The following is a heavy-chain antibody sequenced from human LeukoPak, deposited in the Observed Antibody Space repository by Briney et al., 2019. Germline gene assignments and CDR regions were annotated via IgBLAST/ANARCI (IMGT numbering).Heavy chain of an antibody. CDR3: ARVMGESALYDPFDY. CDR1: GFTVSNYY. J-gene: IGHJ4*02. D-gene: IGHD3-16*02. Sequence: PGGSLRLSCAASGFTVSNYYMSWVRQAPGKGLEWVSLIYPGGDTHYADSVKGRFIISRDNSKNTLYFQMNSLRVEDTAVYYCARVMGESALYDPFDYWGQGTLVTVSS. CDR2: IYPGGDT. V-gene: IGHV3-53*01.